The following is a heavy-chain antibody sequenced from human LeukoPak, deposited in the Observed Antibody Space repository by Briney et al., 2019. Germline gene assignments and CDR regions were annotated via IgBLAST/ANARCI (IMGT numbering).Heavy chain of an antibody. CDR1: GYTFTSYG. D-gene: IGHD3-10*01. V-gene: IGHV1-18*01. J-gene: IGHJ4*02. CDR2: ISAYNGNT. CDR3: ARSGRRGRWFAASYYFDY. Sequence: ASVKVSCKASGYTFTSYGIGWMRQAPRQGLEWMGWISAYNGNTNYAQKLQGRVTMTTDTSTSTAYMELRSLRSDDTAVYYCARSGRRGRWFAASYYFDYWGQGTLVTVSS.